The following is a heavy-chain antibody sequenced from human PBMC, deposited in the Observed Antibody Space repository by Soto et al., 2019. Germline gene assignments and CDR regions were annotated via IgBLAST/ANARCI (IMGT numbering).Heavy chain of an antibody. CDR2: IYYSGST. Sequence: PSETLSLTCTVSGGSISSYYWSWIRQPPGKGLEWIGYIYYSGSTNYNPSLKSRVTISVDTSKNQFSLKLSSVTAADTAVYYCACSACSSTSCLGRDGMDVWGQGTTVTVSS. CDR3: ACSACSSTSCLGRDGMDV. V-gene: IGHV4-59*01. J-gene: IGHJ6*02. D-gene: IGHD2-2*01. CDR1: GGSISSYY.